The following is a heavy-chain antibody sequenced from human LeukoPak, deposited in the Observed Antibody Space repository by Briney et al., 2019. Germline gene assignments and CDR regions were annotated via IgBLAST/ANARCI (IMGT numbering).Heavy chain of an antibody. J-gene: IGHJ5*02. V-gene: IGHV1-69*01. Sequence: GSSVKVSCKASGGTFSSYAISWVRQAPGQGLEWMGGIIPIFGTANYAQKFQGRVTITADESTSTAYMELGSLRSEDTAVYYCARGGYYGSGNDFRFDPWGQGTLVTVSS. D-gene: IGHD3-10*01. CDR1: GGTFSSYA. CDR2: IIPIFGTA. CDR3: ARGGYYGSGNDFRFDP.